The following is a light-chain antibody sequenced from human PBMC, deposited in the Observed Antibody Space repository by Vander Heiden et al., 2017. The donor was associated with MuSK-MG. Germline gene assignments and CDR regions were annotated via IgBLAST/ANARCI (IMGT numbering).Light chain of an antibody. CDR3: SSYTSSSTLVV. CDR2: DVS. Sequence: QSALPQPASVSGSPGQSITISCTGTTSDVGGYIFVSWYQPHPGKAPKLMIYDVSNRPSGVSNRFSGSKSGNTASLTISGLQAEDEADYYCSSYTSSSTLVVFGGGTKLTVL. V-gene: IGLV2-14*03. J-gene: IGLJ2*01. CDR1: TSDVGGYIF.